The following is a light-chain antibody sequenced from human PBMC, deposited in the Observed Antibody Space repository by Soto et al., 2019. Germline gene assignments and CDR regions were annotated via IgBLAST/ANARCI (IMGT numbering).Light chain of an antibody. CDR3: SSYTTTTTSCV. V-gene: IGLV2-14*01. CDR1: SNDVGGYNY. CDR2: DVT. J-gene: IGLJ1*01. Sequence: QSALTQPASVSGSPGQSITISCTGTSNDVGGYNYVSWYQQYPGKAPKLIIYDVTNRPSGVSTRFSGSKSGNRASLTISGRQAEDEADYYCSSYTTTTTSCVFGTGTKLTVL.